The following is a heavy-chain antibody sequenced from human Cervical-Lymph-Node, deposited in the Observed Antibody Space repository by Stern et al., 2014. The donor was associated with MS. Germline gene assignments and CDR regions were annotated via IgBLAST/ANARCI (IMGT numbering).Heavy chain of an antibody. V-gene: IGHV1-69*09. Sequence: VQLVESGAEVKKPGSSVNVSCKPSGGKLSSSFAVSWVRQAPGQGLEWMGRIIPIIGLANYAQKFQSRLTITADKSTSTVYMELSSLTSEDTALYYCARGIVTNRPASTLHNLFDPWGQGTRVTVS. CDR3: ARGIVTNRPASTLHNLFDP. CDR1: GGKLSSSFA. D-gene: IGHD4-17*01. CDR2: IIPIIGLA. J-gene: IGHJ5*02.